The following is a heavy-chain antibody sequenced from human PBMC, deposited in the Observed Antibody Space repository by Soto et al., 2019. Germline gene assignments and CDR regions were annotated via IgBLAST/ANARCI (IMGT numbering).Heavy chain of an antibody. CDR1: GFTFSTYS. CDR2: ISSRSDI. J-gene: IGHJ6*02. CDR3: AREYTAWPLAYGLDV. V-gene: IGHV3-21*01. Sequence: GGSLRLSCAASGFTFSTYSINWVRQAPGKGLEWVSSISSRSDIYYADSVKGRFTISRDNAKNSVSLQVNSLRAEDTAVYYCAREYTAWPLAYGLDVWGQGTTVTSP. D-gene: IGHD2-2*02.